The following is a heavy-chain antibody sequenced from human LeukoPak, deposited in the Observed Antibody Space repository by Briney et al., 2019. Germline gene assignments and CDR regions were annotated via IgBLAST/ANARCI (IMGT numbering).Heavy chain of an antibody. CDR3: AKDMGDGYNLDAFDI. D-gene: IGHD5-24*01. V-gene: IGHV3-74*01. J-gene: IGHJ3*02. CDR1: GFTFSDYW. Sequence: GGSLRLSCAASGFTFSDYWMHWVRQAPGKGLVWVSRIRTDGSDTNYADSVKGRFTISRDNAKNSLYLQMNSLRAEDTALYYCAKDMGDGYNLDAFDIWGQGTMVTVSS. CDR2: IRTDGSDT.